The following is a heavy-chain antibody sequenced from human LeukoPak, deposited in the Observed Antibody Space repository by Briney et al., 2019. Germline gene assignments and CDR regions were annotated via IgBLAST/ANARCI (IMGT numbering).Heavy chain of an antibody. Sequence: ASVKVSCKASGYTFTGYYMHWVRQAPGQGLEWMGWINPNSGGTNYAQKFQGRVTMTRDTSISTAYMELSRLRSDDTAVYYCARAFFWSGLDDDYRGQGTLVTVSA. J-gene: IGHJ4*02. CDR3: ARAFFWSGLDDDY. CDR1: GYTFTGYY. V-gene: IGHV1-2*02. CDR2: INPNSGGT. D-gene: IGHD3-3*01.